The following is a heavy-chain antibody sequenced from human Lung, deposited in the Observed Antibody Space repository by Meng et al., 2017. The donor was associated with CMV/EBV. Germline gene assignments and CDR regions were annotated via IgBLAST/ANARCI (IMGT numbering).Heavy chain of an antibody. D-gene: IGHD3-10*01. Sequence: GSLRLSCSVSGGSISSYYWSWIRQPPGKGLEWMGYSGSTNYNPSHQSRVTITVDTSKNQYSLKLSSVTAANTAVYYCARGGRFSDAWGQGTLVTVSS. CDR1: GGSISSYY. CDR3: ARGGRFSDA. J-gene: IGHJ5*02. V-gene: IGHV4-59*01. CDR2: SGST.